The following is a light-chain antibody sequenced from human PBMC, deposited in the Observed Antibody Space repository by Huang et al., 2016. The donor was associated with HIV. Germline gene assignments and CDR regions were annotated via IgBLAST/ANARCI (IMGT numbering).Light chain of an antibody. CDR2: GAS. CDR3: HHYSNWPPTWT. CDR1: QSVAKH. Sequence: EIVMTQSPATLSVSPGERATLSCRASQSVAKHFAWYQQKPGQAPRLLLHGASTRATGIPARFSGSGSGTEFTLTISSLQSEDFAVYYCHHYSNWPPTWTFGQGTKVEIK. J-gene: IGKJ1*01. V-gene: IGKV3-15*01.